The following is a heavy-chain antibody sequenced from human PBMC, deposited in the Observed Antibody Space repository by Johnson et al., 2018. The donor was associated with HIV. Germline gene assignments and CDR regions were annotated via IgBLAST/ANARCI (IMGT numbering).Heavy chain of an antibody. CDR3: ARERGWSGEIIDAFDI. D-gene: IGHD3-10*01. J-gene: IGHJ3*02. CDR2: IWYDGSNK. Sequence: QVQLVESGGGVVQPGRSLRLSCAASGFTFSSYAMHWVRQAPGKGLEWVAVIWYDGSNKYYADSVKGRFTISRDNSKNTLYLQMNSLRAEDTAVYYCARERGWSGEIIDAFDIWGQGTIVTVSS. V-gene: IGHV3-33*08. CDR1: GFTFSSYA.